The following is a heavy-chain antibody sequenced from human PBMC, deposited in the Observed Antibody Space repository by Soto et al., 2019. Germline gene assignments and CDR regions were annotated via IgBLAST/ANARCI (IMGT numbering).Heavy chain of an antibody. CDR1: GFTFDDYA. D-gene: IGHD3-3*01. V-gene: IGHV3-23*01. J-gene: IGHJ6*02. CDR2: ISGSGGST. Sequence: PGGSLRLSCAASGFTFDDYAMHWVRQAPGKGLEWVSAISGSGGSTYYADSVKGRFTISRDNSKNTLYLQMNSLRAEDTAVYYCAKGPKAPGLGFWSGYPKGYYYYYGMDVWGQGTTVTVSS. CDR3: AKGPKAPGLGFWSGYPKGYYYYYGMDV.